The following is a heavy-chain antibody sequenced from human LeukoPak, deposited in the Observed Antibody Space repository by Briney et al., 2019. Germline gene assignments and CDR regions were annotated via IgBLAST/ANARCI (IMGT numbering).Heavy chain of an antibody. CDR3: AKSFDY. CDR1: GFTFSSYG. Sequence: PGRSLRLSCAASGFTFSSYGMHWVRQAPGKGLEWVAVISYDGSNKYYTDSVKGRFTISRDNSKNTLYLQMNSLRAEDTAVYYCAKSFDYWGQGTLVTVSS. V-gene: IGHV3-30*18. J-gene: IGHJ4*02. CDR2: ISYDGSNK.